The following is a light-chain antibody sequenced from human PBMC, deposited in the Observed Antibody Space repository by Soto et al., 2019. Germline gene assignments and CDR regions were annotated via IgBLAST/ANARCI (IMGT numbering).Light chain of an antibody. CDR2: EVS. Sequence: QSALTQPDSVSGSPGQSITISCTGTSGDVDAFDYVSWYQQHPGKAPKLMIFEVSDRPPGVSNRFSGSKFGNTASLTISGLLPEDEADYYCCSYGGSSALPYVFGTGTKVTVL. V-gene: IGLV2-14*01. CDR1: SGDVDAFDY. CDR3: CSYGGSSALPYV. J-gene: IGLJ1*01.